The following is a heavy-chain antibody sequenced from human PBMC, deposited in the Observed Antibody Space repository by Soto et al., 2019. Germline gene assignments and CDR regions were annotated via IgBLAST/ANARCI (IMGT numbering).Heavy chain of an antibody. D-gene: IGHD6-19*01. CDR2: IGTAGDT. CDR3: ARNPPTRGWPGPYYYYGMDV. V-gene: IGHV3-13*01. J-gene: IGHJ6*02. Sequence: GGSLRLSCAASGFTFSSYDMHWVRQATGKGLEWVSAIGTAGDTYYPGSVKGRFTISRENAKNSLYLQMNSLRAEDTAVYYCARNPPTRGWPGPYYYYGMDVWGQGTTVTVSS. CDR1: GFTFSSYD.